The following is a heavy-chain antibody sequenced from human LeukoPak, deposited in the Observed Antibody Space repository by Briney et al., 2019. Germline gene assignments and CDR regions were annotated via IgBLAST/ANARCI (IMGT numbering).Heavy chain of an antibody. CDR2: IYPVDSDT. CDR1: GXTFINYW. D-gene: IGHD6-13*01. V-gene: IGHV5-51*01. CDR3: ARLQSSSWYVDY. Sequence: GESLKISCEGSGXTFINYWSAWVRQMPGKGLEWMGIIYPVDSDTRYSPSFQGQVTISADKSVSTAYLQWSSLEASDTAIYYCARLQSSSWYVDYWGQGTPVTVSS. J-gene: IGHJ4*02.